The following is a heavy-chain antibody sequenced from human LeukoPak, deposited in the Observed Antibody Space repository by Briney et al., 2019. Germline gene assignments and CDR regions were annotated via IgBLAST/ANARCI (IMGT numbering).Heavy chain of an antibody. CDR2: IYSGGST. J-gene: IGHJ4*02. CDR1: GFTVSSNY. V-gene: IGHV3-53*05. CDR3: ARGRVISSAHFDY. D-gene: IGHD3-22*01. Sequence: GGSLRLSCAASGFTVSSNYMSWVRQAPGKGLEWVSVIYSGGSTYYADSVKGRFTISRDNSKSTLYLQMNSLRAEDTAVYYCARGRVISSAHFDYWGQGTLVTVSS.